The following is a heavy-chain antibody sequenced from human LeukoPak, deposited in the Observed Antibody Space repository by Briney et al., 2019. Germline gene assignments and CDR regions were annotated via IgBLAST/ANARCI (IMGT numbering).Heavy chain of an antibody. V-gene: IGHV4-34*01. CDR2: INHSGST. Sequence: PSETLSLTCAVYGGSFSGYHFSWIRQPPGKGLEWIGEINHSGSTNYNPSLKSRVTISVDTSKNQFSLKLSSVTAADTAVYYCARGVRAGSATWSDYWGQGTLVTVSS. J-gene: IGHJ4*02. D-gene: IGHD2-15*01. CDR3: ARGVRAGSATWSDY. CDR1: GGSFSGYH.